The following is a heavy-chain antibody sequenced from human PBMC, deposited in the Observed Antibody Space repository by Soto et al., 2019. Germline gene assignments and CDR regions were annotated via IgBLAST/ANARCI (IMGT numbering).Heavy chain of an antibody. D-gene: IGHD3-22*01. CDR3: VRDEYYDSCGYYYPRFDH. V-gene: IGHV3-30-3*01. J-gene: IGHJ4*02. CDR2: ISYDGSNK. CDR1: GFTFSSYA. Sequence: QVHLVESGGGVVQPGRSLRLSCAASGFTFSSYAIHWVRQAPGKGLEWVAVISYDGSNKYYADSVKGRFTISRDNSKNTLYLEMNSLRAEDTAVYYCVRDEYYDSCGYYYPRFDHWGQGILVTVSS.